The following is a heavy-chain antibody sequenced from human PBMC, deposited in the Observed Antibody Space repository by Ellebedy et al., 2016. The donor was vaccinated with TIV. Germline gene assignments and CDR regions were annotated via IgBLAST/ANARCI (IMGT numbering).Heavy chain of an antibody. D-gene: IGHD3-10*01. Sequence: GGSLRLSXVGSGLFSNYDIHWVRQAPGRGLEWLAVVSTDGNIKFYADSVQGRFTISRDNSQSTLYLQMNSLRPEDTAVYYCATDLLFGRPDYFDYWGQGTLVTVSS. CDR3: ATDLLFGRPDYFDY. CDR2: VSTDGNIK. CDR1: GLFSNYD. V-gene: IGHV3-30-3*01. J-gene: IGHJ4*02.